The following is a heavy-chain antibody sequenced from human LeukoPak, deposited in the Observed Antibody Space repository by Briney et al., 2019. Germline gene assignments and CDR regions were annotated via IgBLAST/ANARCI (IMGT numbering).Heavy chain of an antibody. D-gene: IGHD3-10*01. CDR3: ARGRPNYYGSGSYYGHWFDP. CDR2: INHSGST. Sequence: SETLSLTCAVYGGSFSGYYWSWIRQPAGKGLEWIGEINHSGSTNYNPSLKSRVTISVDTSKNQFSLKLSSVTAADTAVYYCARGRPNYYGSGSYYGHWFDPWGQGTLVTVSS. J-gene: IGHJ5*02. V-gene: IGHV4-34*01. CDR1: GGSFSGYY.